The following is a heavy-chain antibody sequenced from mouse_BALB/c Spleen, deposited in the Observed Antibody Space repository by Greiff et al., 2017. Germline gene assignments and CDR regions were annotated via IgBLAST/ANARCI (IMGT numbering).Heavy chain of an antibody. D-gene: IGHD1-2*01. CDR3: ARHATTATNDY. Sequence: EVQLVESGGDLVKPGGSLTLSCAASGFTFSSYGMSWVRQTPDKRLEWVATISSGGSYTYYTDIVKGRFTITRDNSKNTLYLQMSSLKSEDTAMYYCARHATTATNDYWGQGTPLTVSS. V-gene: IGHV5-6*01. CDR2: ISSGGSYT. CDR1: GFTFSSYG. J-gene: IGHJ2*01.